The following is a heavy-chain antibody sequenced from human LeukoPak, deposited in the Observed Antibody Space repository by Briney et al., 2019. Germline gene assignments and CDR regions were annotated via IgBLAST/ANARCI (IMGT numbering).Heavy chain of an antibody. Sequence: GGSLRLSCVGSGFTFSSYHMNWVRQAPGKGLEWVSYISSSSSTIYYADSVKGRFTISRDNSKNTLYLQMNSLRAEDTAVYYCVAGADYYGSGGLNDYWGQGTLVTVSS. V-gene: IGHV3-48*01. CDR2: ISSSSSTI. D-gene: IGHD3-10*01. CDR3: VAGADYYGSGGLNDY. CDR1: GFTFSSYH. J-gene: IGHJ4*02.